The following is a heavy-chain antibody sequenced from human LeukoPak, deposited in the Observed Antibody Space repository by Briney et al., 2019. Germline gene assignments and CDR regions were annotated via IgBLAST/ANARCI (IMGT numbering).Heavy chain of an antibody. CDR2: ISSSGDNL. CDR1: GFTFNNYE. D-gene: IGHD3-10*01. Sequence: PGGSLRLSCEASGFTFNNYEMNWVRQAPGKGLEWVSYISSSGDNLYYADSVKGRFTISRDNARNSLYLQMNSLRVEDTAVYYCAREALSITSGPGKRTYFYYGMDVWGQGTTATVS. J-gene: IGHJ6*02. CDR3: AREALSITSGPGKRTYFYYGMDV. V-gene: IGHV3-48*03.